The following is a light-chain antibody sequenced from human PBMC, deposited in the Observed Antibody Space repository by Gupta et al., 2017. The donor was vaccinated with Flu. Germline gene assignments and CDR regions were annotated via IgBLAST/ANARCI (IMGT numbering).Light chain of an antibody. CDR1: QSLLRSNGYHY. CDR2: LGS. V-gene: IGKV2-28*01. J-gene: IGKJ5*01. Sequence: DIVMTRSPLSLSVTPGEPASISCTSSQSLLRSNGYHYLDWYLQKPGRSPQLLIYLGSNRASGVPDRISGSGSGTDFTLKISKVEAEDVGIYYCMQTVQAPFTFGQGTRLEIK. CDR3: MQTVQAPFT.